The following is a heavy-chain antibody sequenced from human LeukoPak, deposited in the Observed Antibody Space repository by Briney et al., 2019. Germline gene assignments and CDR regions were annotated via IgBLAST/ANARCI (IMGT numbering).Heavy chain of an antibody. Sequence: GGSLRLSCAASGFTFSSYSMNWVRQAPGKGPEWVSYISSSSSTIYYADSVKGRFTISRDNAKNSLYLQMNSLRDEDTAVYYGARDSLRWEPLVLYYWGQGTLVTVSS. D-gene: IGHD1-26*01. V-gene: IGHV3-48*02. J-gene: IGHJ4*02. CDR3: ARDSLRWEPLVLYY. CDR2: ISSSSSTI. CDR1: GFTFSSYS.